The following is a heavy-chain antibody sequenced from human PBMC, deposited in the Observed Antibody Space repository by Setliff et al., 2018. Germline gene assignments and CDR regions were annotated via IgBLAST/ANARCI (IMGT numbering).Heavy chain of an antibody. CDR3: ARTDDYYNFYAY. V-gene: IGHV4-38-2*02. CDR2: LYRTGST. Sequence: SETLSLTCTVSGYSIRSDYYWGWIRQPPGKGLEWIGSLYRTGSTDYNPSLNSRVTISIDASKNQFSLKLDSVTAADTAVYYCARTDDYYNFYAYWGQGTLVTVSS. J-gene: IGHJ4*02. D-gene: IGHD3-3*01. CDR1: GYSIRSDYY.